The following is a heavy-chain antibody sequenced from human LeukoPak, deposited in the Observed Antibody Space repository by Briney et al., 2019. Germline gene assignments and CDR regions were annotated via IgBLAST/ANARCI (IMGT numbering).Heavy chain of an antibody. D-gene: IGHD4-17*01. J-gene: IGHJ4*02. V-gene: IGHV3-7*03. CDR2: INEDGSGK. CDR3: ARAVTSTEGY. CDR1: GFNFSRYW. Sequence: GGSLRLSCAATGFNFSRYWMTWVSQAQGKGPEWVASINEDGSGKHYVDSVKGRFTISRDNAQKSVYLEMNSLRSEDTAVYYCARAVTSTEGYWGQGTLVTVSS.